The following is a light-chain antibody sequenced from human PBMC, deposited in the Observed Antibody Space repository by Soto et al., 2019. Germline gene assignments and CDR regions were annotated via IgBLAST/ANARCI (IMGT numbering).Light chain of an antibody. Sequence: NFMLTQPHSVSESPGKTVTISCTRSSGSIASNYVQWYQQRPGSSPTTVIYEDNQRPSGVPARFSGSIDSSSNSASLTISGLTTEDDADYYCQSYDSSNPVVFGGGTKLTVL. J-gene: IGLJ2*01. CDR3: QSYDSSNPVV. CDR2: EDN. CDR1: SGSIASNY. V-gene: IGLV6-57*01.